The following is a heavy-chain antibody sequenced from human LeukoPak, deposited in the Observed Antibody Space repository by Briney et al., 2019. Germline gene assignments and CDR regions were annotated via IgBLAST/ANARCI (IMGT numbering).Heavy chain of an antibody. D-gene: IGHD3-10*02. CDR3: ARGPPYYVLLGITSRFDY. J-gene: IGHJ4*02. V-gene: IGHV1-2*02. Sequence: ASVKVSCKASGYTFTGYYIHWVRQAPGQGLEGMGFINPNTGGTNSAQNFQGRVTMTRDASITTAYMELSSLRSDDTAVYYRARGPPYYVLLGITSRFDYWGQGTLVTVSS. CDR2: INPNTGGT. CDR1: GYTFTGYY.